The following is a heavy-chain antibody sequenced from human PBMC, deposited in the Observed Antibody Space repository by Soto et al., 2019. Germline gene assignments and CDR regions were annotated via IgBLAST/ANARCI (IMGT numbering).Heavy chain of an antibody. J-gene: IGHJ4*02. V-gene: IGHV3-30-3*01. CDR3: ARGVSLEWFAY. CDR1: GFSFSSYA. D-gene: IGHD3-3*01. CDR2: ISYDGSNK. Sequence: GGSLRLSCAASGFSFSSYAMHWVRQAPGKGLEWVAVISYDGSNKYYADSVKGRFTISRDNSKNTLYLKMNSLRAEDTAVYYCARGVSLEWFAYWGQGTLVTVSS.